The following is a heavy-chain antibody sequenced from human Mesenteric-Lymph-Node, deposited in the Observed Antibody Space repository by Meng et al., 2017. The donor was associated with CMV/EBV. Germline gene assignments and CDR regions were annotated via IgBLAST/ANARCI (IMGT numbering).Heavy chain of an antibody. CDR2: INPKTGGR. D-gene: IGHD3-9*01. CDR1: GYTFIDYY. V-gene: IGHV1-2*06. J-gene: IGHJ4*02. Sequence: QVQLVQSGAEVKKPGASVRVSCKASGYTFIDYYINWVRQAPGQGLEWMGRINPKTGGRSYAQNFQGRVTMTRDTSINTAYMEVNRLNSDDSAMYYCARDSDTDWYSPFDYWGPGTLVTVSS. CDR3: ARDSDTDWYSPFDY.